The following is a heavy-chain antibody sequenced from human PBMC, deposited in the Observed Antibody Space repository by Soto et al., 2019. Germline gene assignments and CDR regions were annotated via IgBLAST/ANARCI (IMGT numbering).Heavy chain of an antibody. D-gene: IGHD2-2*01. CDR2: ISAYNGNT. CDR1: GYTFTSYG. V-gene: IGHV1-18*01. CDR3: ARYCSSTSCYYYYYMDV. Sequence: QVQLVQSGAEVKKPGASVKVSCKASGYTFTSYGISWVRQAPGQGLEWMGWISAYNGNTNYAQKLQGRVTMTTDTSTSTAYMELRSLRSDDTAVYYCARYCSSTSCYYYYYMDVWGKGTTVIVSS. J-gene: IGHJ6*03.